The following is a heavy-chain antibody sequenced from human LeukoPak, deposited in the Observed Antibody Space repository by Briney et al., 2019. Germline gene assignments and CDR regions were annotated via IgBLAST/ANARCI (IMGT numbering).Heavy chain of an antibody. Sequence: AAETLSLTCTVSGGPISGYDWSWIRQPPGKGLEWIGYIYYSGSANYNPPLKGRVTMSVHTYKHQFSLKVSSVTDEDTAVYLCARVLCSSTSCYYFDYWGQGTLVSVSS. CDR1: GGPISGYD. CDR2: IYYSGSA. CDR3: ARVLCSSTSCYYFDY. D-gene: IGHD2-2*01. V-gene: IGHV4-59*01. J-gene: IGHJ4*02.